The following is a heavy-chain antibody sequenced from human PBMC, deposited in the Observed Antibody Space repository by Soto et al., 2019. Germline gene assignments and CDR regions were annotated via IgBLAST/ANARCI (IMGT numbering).Heavy chain of an antibody. V-gene: IGHV3-7*01. Sequence: EVQLVESGGGLVQPGGSLRLSCAASGFTFSSYWMSWVRQAPGKGLEWVANIKQDGSEKYYVDSVKGRFTISRDNAKNSRYLQMNGLRAEDTAVYYCARDRRITMVRGVIIGGSGWFDPWGQGTLVTVSS. D-gene: IGHD3-10*01. CDR2: IKQDGSEK. CDR1: GFTFSSYW. CDR3: ARDRRITMVRGVIIGGSGWFDP. J-gene: IGHJ5*02.